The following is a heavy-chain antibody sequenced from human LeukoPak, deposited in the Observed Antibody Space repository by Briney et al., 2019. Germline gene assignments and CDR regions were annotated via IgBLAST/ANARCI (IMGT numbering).Heavy chain of an antibody. CDR3: ASSNVSLRFLEWHH. J-gene: IGHJ5*02. D-gene: IGHD3-3*01. V-gene: IGHV1-69*05. Sequence: GASVKVSCKASGYTFTSYYMHWVRQAPGQGLEWMGRIIPIFGTANYAQKFQGRVTITTDESTSTVYMELSSLRSEDTAVYYCASSNVSLRFLEWHHWGQGTLVTVSS. CDR1: GYTFTSYY. CDR2: IIPIFGTA.